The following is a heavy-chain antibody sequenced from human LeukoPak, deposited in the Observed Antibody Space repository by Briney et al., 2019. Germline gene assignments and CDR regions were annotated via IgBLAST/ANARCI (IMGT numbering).Heavy chain of an antibody. CDR1: GGSISSGGYY. CDR3: AKEPCSSTSCYYNWFDP. J-gene: IGHJ5*02. V-gene: IGHV4-31*01. Sequence: TLSLSCTVSGGSISSGGYYWSWIRQHPGKGLEWIVYIYFSGSTYYNPSLKSLVTISVNTSNNHFSLKLSSVTAVDTAVYYCAKEPCSSTSCYYNWFDPWGQGTLVTVSS. D-gene: IGHD2-2*01. CDR2: IYFSGST.